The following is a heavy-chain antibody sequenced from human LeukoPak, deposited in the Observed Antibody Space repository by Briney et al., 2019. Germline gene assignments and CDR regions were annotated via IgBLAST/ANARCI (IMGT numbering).Heavy chain of an antibody. V-gene: IGHV3-74*01. CDR2: INSDGSST. Sequence: PGGSLRLSCAASGFTFDDYGMSWVRQAPGKGLVWVSRINSDGSSTSYADSEKGRFTISKDNAKNTLYLQMNSLRAEDTAVYYCAREWGSYSRGGDYWGQGTLVTVSS. CDR3: AREWGSYSRGGDY. J-gene: IGHJ4*02. D-gene: IGHD1-26*01. CDR1: GFTFDDYG.